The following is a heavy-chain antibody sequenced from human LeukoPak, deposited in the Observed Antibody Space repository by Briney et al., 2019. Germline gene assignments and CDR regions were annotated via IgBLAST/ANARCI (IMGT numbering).Heavy chain of an antibody. Sequence: SETLSLTCAVYGGSFSGYYWSWIRQPPGKGLEWIGEINHSGSTNYNPSLKSRVTISVDTSKNQFSLKLSSVTAADTAVYYCARVPAEFDYWGQGTLVTVSS. CDR2: INHSGST. J-gene: IGHJ4*02. CDR1: GGSFSGYY. CDR3: ARVPAEFDY. V-gene: IGHV4-34*01.